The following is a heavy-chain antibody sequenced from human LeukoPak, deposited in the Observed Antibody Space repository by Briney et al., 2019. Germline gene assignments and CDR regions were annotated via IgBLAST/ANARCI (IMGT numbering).Heavy chain of an antibody. CDR2: ISSGGSYI. CDR1: GFTFSNYA. D-gene: IGHD3-16*02. J-gene: IGHJ4*02. CDR3: ARGSLSRWFDY. Sequence: GGSLRLSCAASGFTFSNYAMEWARQAPGKWLEWVSSISSGGSYIYYADSVKGLFTISRDDANNSLYLQMNSLRAEDTALYYCARGSLSRWFDYWGQGTLVTVSS. V-gene: IGHV3-21*01.